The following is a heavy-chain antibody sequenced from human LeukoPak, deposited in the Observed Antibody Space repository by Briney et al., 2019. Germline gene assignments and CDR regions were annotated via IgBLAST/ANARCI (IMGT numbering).Heavy chain of an antibody. Sequence: GGSLRLSCAASGFTFSNAWMSWVRQAPGKGLEWVGRIKSKTDGGTTDYAAPVKGRFTISRDDSKNTLYLQMNSLKTEDTAVYYCTTDIVVVPAAMDYFDYWGQGTLVTVSS. CDR2: IKSKTDGGTT. V-gene: IGHV3-15*01. D-gene: IGHD2-2*01. CDR3: TTDIVVVPAAMDYFDY. CDR1: GFTFSNAW. J-gene: IGHJ4*02.